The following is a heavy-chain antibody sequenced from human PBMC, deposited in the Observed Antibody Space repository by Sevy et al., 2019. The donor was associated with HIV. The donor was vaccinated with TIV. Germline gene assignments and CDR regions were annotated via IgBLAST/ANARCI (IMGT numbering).Heavy chain of an antibody. J-gene: IGHJ4*02. CDR1: GGSISSSSYY. CDR3: ARKSRMGGSAYHLGFFDY. D-gene: IGHD5-12*01. CDR2: IYYSGST. Sequence: SETLSLTCTVSGGSISSSSYYGGWIRQPPGKGLEWIGSIYYSGSTYYNPSLKSRVTISVDTSKNQFSLKLSSVTAADTAVYYCARKSRMGGSAYHLGFFDYWGQGTLVTVSS. V-gene: IGHV4-39*01.